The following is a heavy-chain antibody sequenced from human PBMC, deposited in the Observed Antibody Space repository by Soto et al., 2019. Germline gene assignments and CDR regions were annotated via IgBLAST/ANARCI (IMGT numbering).Heavy chain of an antibody. Sequence: QVQLVESGGGVVQPGRSLRLSCAASGFTFSSYGMHWVRQAPGKGLEWVAVIWYDGSNKYYADSVKGRFTISRDNSKNTLYLQMNSLRAEDTAVYYCARDRRPTVTELDYWGQGTLVTVSS. V-gene: IGHV3-33*01. CDR3: ARDRRPTVTELDY. CDR2: IWYDGSNK. CDR1: GFTFSSYG. D-gene: IGHD4-17*01. J-gene: IGHJ4*02.